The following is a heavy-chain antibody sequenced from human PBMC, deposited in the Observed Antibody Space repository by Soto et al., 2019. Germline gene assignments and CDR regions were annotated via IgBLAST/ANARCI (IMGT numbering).Heavy chain of an antibody. CDR2: ISYDGSNK. J-gene: IGHJ4*02. D-gene: IGHD2-15*01. CDR3: AKDCSGGSCPLGY. Sequence: QVQLVESGGGVVQPGRSLRLSCAASGFTFSSYGMHWVRQAPGKGLEWVAVISYDGSNKYYEDSVKGRFTISRDNSKNTLYLLMNSLRAEDTAVYYCAKDCSGGSCPLGYWGQGTLVTVSS. V-gene: IGHV3-30*18. CDR1: GFTFSSYG.